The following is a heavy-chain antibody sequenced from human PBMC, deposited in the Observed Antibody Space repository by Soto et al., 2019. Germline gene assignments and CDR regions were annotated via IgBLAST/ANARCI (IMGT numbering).Heavy chain of an antibody. Sequence: QVQLVQSGAEVKKPGASVKVSCKASGYTFTSYDINWVRQATGQGLEWMGWMNPNSGNTGYAQKFQGRVTMTGKTSIRTANMELRSLRSEDTAVYYCARVSPNDYYYYYYMAVWGKGTTVTSP. D-gene: IGHD1-1*01. V-gene: IGHV1-8*01. CDR2: MNPNSGNT. J-gene: IGHJ6*03. CDR1: GYTFTSYD. CDR3: ARVSPNDYYYYYYMAV.